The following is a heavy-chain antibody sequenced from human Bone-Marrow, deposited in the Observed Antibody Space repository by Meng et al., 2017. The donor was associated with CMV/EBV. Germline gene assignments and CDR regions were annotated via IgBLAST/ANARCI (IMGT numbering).Heavy chain of an antibody. J-gene: IGHJ4*02. V-gene: IGHV3-7*01. CDR1: GFTFSSYW. CDR3: ARDPVGPYRNSFLDY. Sequence: GESLKISCAASGFTFSSYWMSWVRQAPGKGLEWVANIKQDGSEKYYVDSVKGRFTISRDNAKNSLYLQMNSLRAEDTAVYYCARDPVGPYRNSFLDYWGQGTLVTVSS. D-gene: IGHD1-26*01. CDR2: IKQDGSEK.